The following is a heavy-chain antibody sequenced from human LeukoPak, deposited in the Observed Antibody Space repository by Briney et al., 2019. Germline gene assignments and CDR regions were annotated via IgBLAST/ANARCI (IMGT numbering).Heavy chain of an antibody. Sequence: PGGSLRLSCAASGFTFSSCWISWVRQAPGKGLEWVANIKQDGGEMWYVDSVKGRFTISRDNAKNTLYLQMNTLRVEDTAVYYCTRDLMDYDVSTGLHHYYMDVWGQGTTVTVSS. J-gene: IGHJ6*02. D-gene: IGHD3-9*01. CDR3: TRDLMDYDVSTGLHHYYMDV. CDR1: GFTFSSCW. V-gene: IGHV3-7*01. CDR2: IKQDGGEM.